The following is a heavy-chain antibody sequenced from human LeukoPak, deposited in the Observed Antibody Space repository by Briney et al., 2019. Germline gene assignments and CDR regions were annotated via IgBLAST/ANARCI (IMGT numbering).Heavy chain of an antibody. CDR2: ISAYNGNT. V-gene: IGHV1-18*01. D-gene: IGHD2-2*01. J-gene: IGHJ6*02. CDR3: ARDTPLRGYCSSTSCYEDYYYYGMDV. Sequence: GASVKVSCTASGYTFTSYGISWVRQAPGQGLEWMGWISAYNGNTNYAQKLQGRVTMTTDTSTSTAYMELRSLRSDDTAVYYCARDTPLRGYCSSTSCYEDYYYYGMDVWGQGTTVTVSS. CDR1: GYTFTSYG.